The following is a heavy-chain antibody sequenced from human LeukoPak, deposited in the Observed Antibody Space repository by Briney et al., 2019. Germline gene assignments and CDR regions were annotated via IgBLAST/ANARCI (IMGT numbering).Heavy chain of an antibody. J-gene: IGHJ4*02. CDR1: GGSIGSYY. V-gene: IGHV4-59*01. CDR2: IYYSGST. Sequence: SETLSLTCTVSGGSIGSYYWSWIRQPPGKGLEWIGYIYYSGSTNYNPSLKSRVTISVDTSKNQFSLKLSSVTAADTAVYYCARTDYYDSSGYYPFDYWGQGTLVTVSS. CDR3: ARTDYYDSSGYYPFDY. D-gene: IGHD3-22*01.